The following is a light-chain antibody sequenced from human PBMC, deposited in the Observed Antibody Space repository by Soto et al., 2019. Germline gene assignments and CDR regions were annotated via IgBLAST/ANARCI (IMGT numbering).Light chain of an antibody. CDR3: SSYTSTSPSIV. V-gene: IGLV2-14*01. Sequence: QSALTQSASVSGSPGQSITISCTGTSSDVGGYNYVSWYQQHPGKAPKLMIYEVSNRPSGVSHRFSASKSGNTASLTISGLQAEDEADYYCSSYTSTSPSIVLGTGTKLTVL. CDR2: EVS. CDR1: SSDVGGYNY. J-gene: IGLJ1*01.